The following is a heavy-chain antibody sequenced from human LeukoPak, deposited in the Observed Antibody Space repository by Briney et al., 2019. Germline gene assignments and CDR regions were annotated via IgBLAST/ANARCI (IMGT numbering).Heavy chain of an antibody. V-gene: IGHV3-66*01. CDR2: IYSGGTT. D-gene: IGHD2-2*01. Sequence: PGGSLRLSCAASGFTVSRNYMSWVRQAPGKGLEWVSIIYSGGTTYYADSVKGRLTISRDNSKNTLFLQMNSLRAEDTAVYYCAKDRSCTGSSCNVGSWGQGTMVTVSS. J-gene: IGHJ3*01. CDR1: GFTVSRNY. CDR3: AKDRSCTGSSCNVGS.